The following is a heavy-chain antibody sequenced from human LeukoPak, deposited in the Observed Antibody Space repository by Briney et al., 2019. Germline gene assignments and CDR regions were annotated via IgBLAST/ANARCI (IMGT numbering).Heavy chain of an antibody. V-gene: IGHV1-8*01. Sequence: ASVKVSCKTSGYTFTTYDINWVRQATGQGLEWMGWMNPNTGDTDYAQKFQGRVTLTRNTSISTAYMELSSLRSEDTAVYYCARDKKELLLWFGELLSNYYYYYMDVWGKGTTVTVSS. CDR3: ARDKKELLLWFGELLSNYYYYYMDV. D-gene: IGHD3-10*01. CDR1: GYTFTTYD. J-gene: IGHJ6*03. CDR2: MNPNTGDT.